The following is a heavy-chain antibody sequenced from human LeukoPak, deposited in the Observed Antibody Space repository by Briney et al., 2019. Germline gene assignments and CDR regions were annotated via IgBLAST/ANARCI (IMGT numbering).Heavy chain of an antibody. CDR1: GLTFDDYS. Sequence: PGGSLRLSCAASGLTFDDYSMHWVRQPPGRGLEWVSGISWNSGTIGYADSVKGRFTISRDNAKNSLYLQMNSLRAEDTALYYCAKGRMIWFEAPSDHWGQGTLVTVSS. J-gene: IGHJ4*02. V-gene: IGHV3-9*01. CDR2: ISWNSGTI. CDR3: AKGRMIWFEAPSDH. D-gene: IGHD3-10*01.